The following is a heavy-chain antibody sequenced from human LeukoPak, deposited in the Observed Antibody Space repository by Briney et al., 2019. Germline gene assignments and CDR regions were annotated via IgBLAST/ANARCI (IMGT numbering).Heavy chain of an antibody. J-gene: IGHJ5*02. Sequence: PGGSLRLSCAASGFTFSSYAMHWVRQAPGKGLEWLAVISYDGSNKYYADSVKGRFTISRDNSKNTLYLQMNSLRAEDTAVYYCARDMGGYYLEFWFDPWGQGTLVTVSS. CDR3: ARDMGGYYLEFWFDP. D-gene: IGHD3-3*01. CDR2: ISYDGSNK. V-gene: IGHV3-30*01. CDR1: GFTFSSYA.